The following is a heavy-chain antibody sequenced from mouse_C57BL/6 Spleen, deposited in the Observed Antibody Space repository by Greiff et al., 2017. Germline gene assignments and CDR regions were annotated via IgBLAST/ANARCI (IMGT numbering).Heavy chain of an antibody. CDR1: DYN. V-gene: IGHV1-39*01. Sequence: DYNMNWVKQSNGKSLEWIGVINPNYGTTSYNQKFKGKATLTVDQSSSTAYMQLNSLTSEDSAVYYCARPGGSSYDWYFDVWGTGTTVTVSS. CDR3: ARPGGSSYDWYFDV. D-gene: IGHD1-1*01. CDR2: INPNYGTT. J-gene: IGHJ1*03.